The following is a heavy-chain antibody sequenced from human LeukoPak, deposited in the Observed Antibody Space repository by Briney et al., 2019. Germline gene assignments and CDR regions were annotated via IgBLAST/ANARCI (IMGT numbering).Heavy chain of an antibody. CDR2: INHSGST. D-gene: IGHD4-17*01. Sequence: PSETLSLTCAVYGGSFSGYYWSWIRQPPGKGLEWIGEINHSGSTNYNPSLKSRATISVDTSKNQFSLKLSSVTAADTAVYYCARGYGDYSTSWFDPWGQGTLVTVSS. CDR1: GGSFSGYY. J-gene: IGHJ5*02. V-gene: IGHV4-34*01. CDR3: ARGYGDYSTSWFDP.